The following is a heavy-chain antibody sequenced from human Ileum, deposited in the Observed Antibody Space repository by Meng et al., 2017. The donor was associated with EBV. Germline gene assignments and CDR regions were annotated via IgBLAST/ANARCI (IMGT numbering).Heavy chain of an antibody. V-gene: IGHV4-4*02. J-gene: IGHJ4*02. CDR3: ARADKVRFDY. CDR1: GGSMSSTNW. Sequence: GQRQAAGPGLVKPSGTLSLTCAVSGGSMSSTNWWSWVRQPPGKGLEWIGEIYHSGSTNYNPSLKSRVSISVDKSKNQFSLKLSSVTAADTAMYYCARADKVRFDYWGQGTLVTVSS. CDR2: IYHSGST.